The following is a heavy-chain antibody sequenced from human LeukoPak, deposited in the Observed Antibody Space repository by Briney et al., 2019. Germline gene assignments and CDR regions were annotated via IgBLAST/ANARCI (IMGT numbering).Heavy chain of an antibody. CDR1: GGSISSGGHS. CDR3: ARDFYDSSGYPEY. V-gene: IGHV4-30-2*01. J-gene: IGHJ4*02. D-gene: IGHD3-22*01. CDR2: IYHSGSGST. Sequence: SETLSLTCIVSGGSISSGGHSWSWIRQPPGKGLEWIGYIYHSGSGSTYYNPSLKSRVTISIDKSKNQFSLKLNSVTAADTAVYYCARDFYDSSGYPEYWGQGTLVTVSS.